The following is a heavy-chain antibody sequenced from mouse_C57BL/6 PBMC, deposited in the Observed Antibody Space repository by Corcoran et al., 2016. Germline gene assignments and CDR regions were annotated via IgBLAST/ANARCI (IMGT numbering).Heavy chain of an antibody. Sequence: QVQLQQSGVELARPGASVKLSCKASGYTFTSYGISWVKQRTGQGLEWIGEIYLGSGNTYYNEKFKGKATLTADKYSSTAYMELRSLTAEDSAVYFCARRLPYSMDYWGQGTSVTVSS. CDR2: IYLGSGNT. V-gene: IGHV1-81*01. CDR3: ARRLPYSMDY. D-gene: IGHD6-1*01. CDR1: GYTFTSYG. J-gene: IGHJ4*01.